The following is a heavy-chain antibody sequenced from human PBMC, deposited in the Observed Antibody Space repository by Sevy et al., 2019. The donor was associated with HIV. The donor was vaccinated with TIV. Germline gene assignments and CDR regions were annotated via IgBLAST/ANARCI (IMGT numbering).Heavy chain of an antibody. CDR2: ISSSSSYI. D-gene: IGHD3-22*01. Sequence: GGSLRLSCAASGFTFSSYSMNWVRQAPGKGLEWVSSISSSSSYIYYADSVKGRFTISRDNAKNSLYLQMNSLRAEDTAVYYCARDLYYYDSSGYLAYWGQGILVTVSS. CDR3: ARDLYYYDSSGYLAY. J-gene: IGHJ4*02. V-gene: IGHV3-21*01. CDR1: GFTFSSYS.